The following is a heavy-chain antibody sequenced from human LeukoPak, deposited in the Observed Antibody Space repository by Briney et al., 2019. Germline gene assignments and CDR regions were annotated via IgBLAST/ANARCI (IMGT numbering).Heavy chain of an antibody. D-gene: IGHD3-22*01. V-gene: IGHV3-30*04. J-gene: IGHJ4*02. CDR3: AREGGSGYFDY. CDR1: GFTFSSYA. CDR2: ISYDGSNK. Sequence: PGGSLRLSCAASGFTFSSYAMHWVRQAPGKGLEWVAVISYDGSNKYYADSVKGRFTISRDNSKNTLYLQMNSLRAEDTAVYYCAREGGSGYFDYWGQGTLVTVSS.